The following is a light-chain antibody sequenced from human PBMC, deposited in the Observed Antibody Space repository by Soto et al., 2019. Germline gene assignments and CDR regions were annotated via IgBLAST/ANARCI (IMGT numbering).Light chain of an antibody. Sequence: EIVLTQSPGTLCLSQGERATLSCRASQSVSSSYLAWYQQKPGQAPRLLIYGASSRATGIPDRFSGSGSGTDFTLTISRLEPEDFAVYYRQQYGRSSYTFGQGTKLEIK. CDR3: QQYGRSSYT. J-gene: IGKJ2*01. CDR1: QSVSSSY. CDR2: GAS. V-gene: IGKV3-20*01.